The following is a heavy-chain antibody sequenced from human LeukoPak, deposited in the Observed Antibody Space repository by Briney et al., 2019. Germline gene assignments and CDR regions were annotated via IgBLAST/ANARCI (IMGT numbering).Heavy chain of an antibody. D-gene: IGHD3-10*01. V-gene: IGHV1-46*01. J-gene: IGHJ4*02. Sequence: GASVKVSCKASGYTFSNYYIHWVRQAPGQGLEWMGIINPSGGSTRYAQKFQGRVTMTRDMSTSTVYMELSSLRSEDTAVYYCAIAYGSGNYYIPKLDYWGQGTLVTVSS. CDR2: INPSGGST. CDR3: AIAYGSGNYYIPKLDY. CDR1: GYTFSNYY.